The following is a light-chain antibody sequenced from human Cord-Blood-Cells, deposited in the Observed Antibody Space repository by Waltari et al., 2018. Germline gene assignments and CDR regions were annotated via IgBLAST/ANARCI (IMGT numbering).Light chain of an antibody. Sequence: DIQMTQSPSSLSASVGDRVTITCRASQSISSYLNWYQQKPGKAPKLLIYAASSLQSGVPSRFSSSVSGTDFTLTISSLQPEDFATYYCQQSYSTPQLTFGGGTKVEIK. CDR2: AAS. CDR1: QSISSY. J-gene: IGKJ4*01. CDR3: QQSYSTPQLT. V-gene: IGKV1-39*01.